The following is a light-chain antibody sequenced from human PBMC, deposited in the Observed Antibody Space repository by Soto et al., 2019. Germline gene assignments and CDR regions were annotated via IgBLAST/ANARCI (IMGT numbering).Light chain of an antibody. Sequence: DIQMTQSPSSLSASVGDRVTITCRASQGSRNDVGWYQQKAEKPPKRLISAASNLKRGVPSRFSGSGSGTEFTLTISSLQPEDFATYYCLQHNSYPRTFGQGNRLEI. CDR1: QGSRND. CDR3: LQHNSYPRT. J-gene: IGKJ2*02. V-gene: IGKV1-17*01. CDR2: AAS.